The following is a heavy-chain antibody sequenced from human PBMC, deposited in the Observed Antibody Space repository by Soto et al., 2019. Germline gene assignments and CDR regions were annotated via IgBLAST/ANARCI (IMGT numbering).Heavy chain of an antibody. V-gene: IGHV4-59*01. J-gene: IGHJ3*02. Sequence: PSETLSLTCTVSGGSISSYYWSWIRQPPGKGLEWIGYIYYSGSTNYNPSLKSRVPISVDTSKHPSSLKLSSVTAADTAVYYCARAGSLRFLEWLLSDAFDIWGQGTMVTVSS. CDR1: GGSISSYY. CDR3: ARAGSLRFLEWLLSDAFDI. CDR2: IYYSGST. D-gene: IGHD3-3*01.